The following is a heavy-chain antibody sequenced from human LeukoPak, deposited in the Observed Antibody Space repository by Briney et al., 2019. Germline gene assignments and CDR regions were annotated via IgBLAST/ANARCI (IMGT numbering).Heavy chain of an antibody. V-gene: IGHV3-23*01. Sequence: PGGSLRLSCAASGFTFSNSWMHWVRQAPGKGLEWVSSISGNGGSTQYAASVQGRFTISRDNSRNTLYLQMNSLRGEDTAVYYCAKDPNGDYIGAFDIWGQGTMVTVSS. CDR1: GFTFSNSW. CDR2: ISGNGGST. D-gene: IGHD4-17*01. J-gene: IGHJ3*02. CDR3: AKDPNGDYIGAFDI.